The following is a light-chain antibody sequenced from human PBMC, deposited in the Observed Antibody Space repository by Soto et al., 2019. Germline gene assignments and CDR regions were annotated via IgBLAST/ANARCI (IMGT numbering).Light chain of an antibody. CDR1: SSDVGGYNY. V-gene: IGLV2-14*03. Sequence: QSALTQPASVSGSPGQSITISCTGTSSDVGGYNYVSWYQHHPGKAPKLIIYDVSNRPSGFSNRFSGSKSGNTASLTISGLQPEDEADYYCSSYTTSNTRQIVFGTGTKLTVL. CDR2: DVS. CDR3: SSYTTSNTRQIV. J-gene: IGLJ1*01.